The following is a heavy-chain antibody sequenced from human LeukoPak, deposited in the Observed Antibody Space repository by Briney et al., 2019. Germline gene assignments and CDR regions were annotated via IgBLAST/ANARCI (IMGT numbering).Heavy chain of an antibody. CDR2: INPNSGGT. V-gene: IGHV1-2*02. J-gene: IGHJ5*02. Sequence: GASVKVSCKASGYTFTGYYMHWVRQAPGQGLEWMGWINPNSGGTNYAQKFQGRVTMTRDTSISTAYMELSRLRSDDTAVYYCARDPVPAATIVGGVVNWFDPWGQGTLVTVSS. D-gene: IGHD2-2*01. CDR1: GYTFTGYY. CDR3: ARDPVPAATIVGGVVNWFDP.